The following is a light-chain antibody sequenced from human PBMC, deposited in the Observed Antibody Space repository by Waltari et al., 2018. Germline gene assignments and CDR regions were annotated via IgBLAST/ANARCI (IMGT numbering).Light chain of an antibody. Sequence: QSALPQPASGSGSPGQSITISCTGTSNPVGSYTLFSWYHQYPGKAPTLMIYEVTMRPSGVSSRFSGSKSGNTASLTISGLQAEDEADYYCSSYAGSTTLVIFGGGTKLTV. V-gene: IGLV2-23*02. CDR1: SNPVGSYTL. CDR3: SSYAGSTTLVI. J-gene: IGLJ2*01. CDR2: EVT.